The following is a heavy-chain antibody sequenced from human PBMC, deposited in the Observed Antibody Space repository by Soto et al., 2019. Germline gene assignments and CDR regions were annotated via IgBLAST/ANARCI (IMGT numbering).Heavy chain of an antibody. CDR2: ISGSGGST. CDR3: AKHIAARPRSYYYGMDV. D-gene: IGHD6-6*01. V-gene: IGHV3-23*01. CDR1: GFTFSSYA. Sequence: GGSLRVSCAASGFTFSSYAMSWVRQAPGKGLEWVSAISGSGGSTYYADSVKGRFTISRDNSKNTLYLQMNSLRAEDTAVYYCAKHIAARPRSYYYGMDVWGQGTTVTVSS. J-gene: IGHJ6*02.